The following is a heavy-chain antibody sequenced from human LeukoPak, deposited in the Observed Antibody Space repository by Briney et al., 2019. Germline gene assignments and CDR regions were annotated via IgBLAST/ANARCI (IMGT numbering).Heavy chain of an antibody. CDR1: GFTFRNYA. D-gene: IGHD3-10*01. CDR3: ARDSTYYYDSGSSGPHYFDN. Sequence: GGSLRLSCAGSGFTFRNYAMHWVRQAPGKGLEWVSLISSGGTYEYYADSVKGRFTISRDNSKNTLYLQLNSLRAEDTAVYYCARDSTYYYDSGSSGPHYFDNWGQGTLVTVSS. J-gene: IGHJ4*02. CDR2: ISSGGTYE. V-gene: IGHV3-30*01.